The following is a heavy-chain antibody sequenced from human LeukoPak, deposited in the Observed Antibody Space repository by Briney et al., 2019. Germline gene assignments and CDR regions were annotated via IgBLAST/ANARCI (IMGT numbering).Heavy chain of an antibody. CDR3: ARDLVHYDSSGSVPYYYYGMDV. Sequence: GASVKVSCKASGYTFTSYDINWVRQATGQGLEWMGWMNPNSGNTGYAQKFQGRVTMTRNTSISTAYMELSSLRSEDTAVYYCARDLVHYDSSGSVPYYYYGMDVWGQGTTVTVSS. V-gene: IGHV1-8*01. CDR1: GYTFTSYD. CDR2: MNPNSGNT. D-gene: IGHD3-22*01. J-gene: IGHJ6*02.